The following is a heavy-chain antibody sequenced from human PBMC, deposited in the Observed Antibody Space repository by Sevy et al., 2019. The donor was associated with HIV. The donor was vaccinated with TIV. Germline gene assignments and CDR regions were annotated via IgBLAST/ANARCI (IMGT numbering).Heavy chain of an antibody. J-gene: IGHJ4*02. D-gene: IGHD3-22*01. CDR1: GYTFTRHW. CDR2: IYPGDSDP. V-gene: IGHV5-51*01. Sequence: GESLKISCKGSGYTFTRHWIGWVRQMPGKGLEWMGLIYPGDSDPRYSPRYSPSFQGQVTISSDKSSTTAYLQWSSLKASDTAIYYCARPADYDDSSGSLDWDQGTLVTVSS. CDR3: ARPADYDDSSGSLD.